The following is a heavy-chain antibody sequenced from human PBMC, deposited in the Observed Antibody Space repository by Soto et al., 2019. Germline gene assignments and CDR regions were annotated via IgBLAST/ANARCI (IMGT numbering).Heavy chain of an antibody. CDR1: GFTFSSYG. V-gene: IGHV3-33*01. CDR2: IWYDGSNK. J-gene: IGHJ4*02. CDR3: ARDRRYGDYIFDY. D-gene: IGHD4-17*01. Sequence: QVQLVESGGGVIEPGRSLRLSSAASGFTFSSYGMHWVREAPGKGLERVAVIWYDGSNKYYADSVKGRFTISRDNSKNTLYLQMNSLRAEDTAVYYCARDRRYGDYIFDYWGQGTLVTVSS.